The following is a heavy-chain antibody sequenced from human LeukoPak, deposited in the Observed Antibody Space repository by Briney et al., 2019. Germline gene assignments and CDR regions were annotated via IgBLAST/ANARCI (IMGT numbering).Heavy chain of an antibody. D-gene: IGHD2-8*01. Sequence: GGSLRLSCAASGFTFSSYAVSWVRQAPGKGLEGVSSISGSGGSTYSADSVKGRFTISRDNSKNTLYLQMNSMRAEDTALYYCAKDRSCTNDICHGDFDYWGQGTLVTVSS. J-gene: IGHJ4*02. CDR3: AKDRSCTNDICHGDFDY. CDR2: ISGSGGST. V-gene: IGHV3-23*01. CDR1: GFTFSSYA.